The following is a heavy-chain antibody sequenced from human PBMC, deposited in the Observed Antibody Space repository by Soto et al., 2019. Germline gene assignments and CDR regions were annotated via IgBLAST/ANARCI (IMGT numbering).Heavy chain of an antibody. D-gene: IGHD3-22*01. CDR3: ARGLYYYDSRGYWGY. CDR1: GFTFSSYS. J-gene: IGHJ4*02. Sequence: PGGSLRLSCAASGFTFSSYSMNWFRQAPGKGLEWVSYISSSSSTIYYADSVKGRFTISRDNAKNSLYLQMNSLRDEDTAVYYCARGLYYYDSRGYWGYWGQGTLVTVSS. CDR2: ISSSSSTI. V-gene: IGHV3-48*02.